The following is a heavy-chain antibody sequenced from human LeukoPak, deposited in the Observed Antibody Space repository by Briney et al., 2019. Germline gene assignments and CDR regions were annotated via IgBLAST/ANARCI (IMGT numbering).Heavy chain of an antibody. CDR2: INHSGST. CDR3: ARGRRIVLVVYAIAARYYMDV. J-gene: IGHJ6*03. D-gene: IGHD2-8*01. V-gene: IGHV4-34*01. CDR1: GGSFSGYY. Sequence: PSETLSLTCAVYGGSFSGYYWSWIRQPPGKGLEWIGEINHSGSTNYNPSLKSRVTISVDTSKNQFSLKLSSVTAADTAVYYCARGRRIVLVVYAIAARYYMDVWGKGTTVTVSS.